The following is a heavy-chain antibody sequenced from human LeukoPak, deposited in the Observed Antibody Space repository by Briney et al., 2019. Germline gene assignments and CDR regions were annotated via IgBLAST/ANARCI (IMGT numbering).Heavy chain of an antibody. Sequence: EGSLRLSCAASGFTFSNYGMHWVRQAPGKGLEWVAVISYDGSNKFYADSVKGRFTISRDNSKNTLYLQMNSLRAEDTAVYYCAKEGKYAASDAFDIWGQGTMVTVSS. CDR3: AKEGKYAASDAFDI. CDR1: GFTFSNYG. D-gene: IGHD3-10*01. J-gene: IGHJ3*02. V-gene: IGHV3-30*18. CDR2: ISYDGSNK.